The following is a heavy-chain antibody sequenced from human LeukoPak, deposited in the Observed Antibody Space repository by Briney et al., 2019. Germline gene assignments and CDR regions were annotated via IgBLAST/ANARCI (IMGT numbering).Heavy chain of an antibody. CDR3: ARQIVSGSYEYNY. J-gene: IGHJ4*02. Sequence: SETLSLTCTVSGGSISSYYWSWIRQPAGKGLEWIGRIYTSGSTNYNPSLKSRVTMSLDTSKNQFSLKLTSVTAADTAVYYCARQIVSGSYEYNYWGQGTLVTVSS. D-gene: IGHD1-26*01. CDR1: GGSISSYY. CDR2: IYTSGST. V-gene: IGHV4-4*07.